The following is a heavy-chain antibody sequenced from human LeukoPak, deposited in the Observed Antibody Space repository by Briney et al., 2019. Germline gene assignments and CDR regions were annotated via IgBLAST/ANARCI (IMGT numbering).Heavy chain of an antibody. D-gene: IGHD1-26*01. V-gene: IGHV3-30*02. J-gene: IGHJ4*02. CDR1: GFTFSSYG. CDR2: IRYDGSDK. CDR3: ARQVVGATFQYYFDY. Sequence: GGSPRLSCAASGFTFSSYGMHWVRQAPGKGLEWVAFIRYDGSDKYYADSVKGRFTISRDNSKNTLYLQMNSLRAEDTAVYYCARQVVGATFQYYFDYWGQGTLVTVSS.